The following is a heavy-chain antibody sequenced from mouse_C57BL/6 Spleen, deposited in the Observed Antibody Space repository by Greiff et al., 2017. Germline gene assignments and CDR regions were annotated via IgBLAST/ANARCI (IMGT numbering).Heavy chain of an antibody. D-gene: IGHD2-5*01. CDR3: VRGSNYDFYYAMDY. CDR1: GFSFNTYA. J-gene: IGHJ4*01. Sequence: EVKVVESGGGLVQPKGSLKLSCAASGFSFNTYAMNWVRQAPGKGLEWVARIRSKSNNYATYYADSVKDRFTISRDDSESMLYLQMNNLKTEDTAMYYCVRGSNYDFYYAMDYWGQGTSVTVSS. CDR2: IRSKSNNYAT. V-gene: IGHV10-1*01.